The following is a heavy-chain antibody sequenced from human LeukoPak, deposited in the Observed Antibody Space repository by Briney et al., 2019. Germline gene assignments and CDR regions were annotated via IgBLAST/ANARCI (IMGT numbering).Heavy chain of an antibody. Sequence: VASVKVSCKASGYTFTDYYINWVRQAPGQGLEWMGGIIPIFGTANYAQKFQGRVTITADESTSTAYMELSSLRSEDTAVYYCARDRQPWGRDGYKTGVDYWGQGTLVTVSS. CDR3: ARDRQPWGRDGYKTGVDY. J-gene: IGHJ4*02. CDR1: GYTFTDYY. D-gene: IGHD5-24*01. V-gene: IGHV1-69*13. CDR2: IIPIFGTA.